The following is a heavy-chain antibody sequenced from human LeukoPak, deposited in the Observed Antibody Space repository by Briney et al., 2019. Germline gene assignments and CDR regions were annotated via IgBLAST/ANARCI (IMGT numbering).Heavy chain of an antibody. CDR3: AKWDGDLYYYYYMDV. CDR1: GFTFSSYA. J-gene: IGHJ6*03. Sequence: GGSLRLSCAASGFTFSSYAMSWVRQAPGKGLEWVSVISGSGGSTYYADSVKGRFTISRDNSKNTLYLQMDSLRAEDTAVYYGAKWDGDLYYYYYMDVWGKGTTVTVSS. D-gene: IGHD4-17*01. V-gene: IGHV3-23*01. CDR2: ISGSGGST.